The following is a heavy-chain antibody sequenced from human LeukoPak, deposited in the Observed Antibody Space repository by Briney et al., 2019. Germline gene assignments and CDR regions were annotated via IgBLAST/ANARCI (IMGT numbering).Heavy chain of an antibody. D-gene: IGHD3-10*01. CDR2: FDPEDGET. CDR3: ATLVPIRGVIIVNPYYFDY. J-gene: IGHJ4*02. CDR1: GYTLTELS. V-gene: IGHV1-24*01. Sequence: ASVKVSCKVSGYTLTELSMHWVRQAPGKGLEWMGGFDPEDGETIYAQKFQGGVTMTEDTSTDTAYMELSSLRSEDTAVYYCATLVPIRGVIIVNPYYFDYWGQGTLVTVSS.